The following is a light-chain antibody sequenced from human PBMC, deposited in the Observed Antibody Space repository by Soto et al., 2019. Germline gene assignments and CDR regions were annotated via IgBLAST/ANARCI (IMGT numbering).Light chain of an antibody. V-gene: IGLV2-14*03. CDR3: CSYVGDTTLV. Sequence: QSVLTQPASVSGSPGQSITISCTGTSSDLAIYNYVSWYQQQPGKAPKLMIYEDTQRPSGVSHRFSASESGNTASLTISGLQAGDEADYYCCSYVGDTTLVFGGGTQLTVL. CDR2: EDT. CDR1: SSDLAIYNY. J-gene: IGLJ2*01.